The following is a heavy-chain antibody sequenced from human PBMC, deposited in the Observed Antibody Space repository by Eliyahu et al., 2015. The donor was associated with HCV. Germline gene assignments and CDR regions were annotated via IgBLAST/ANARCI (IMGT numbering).Heavy chain of an antibody. CDR2: ISSGGNTI. CDR3: AREMVLLWFGEVNAFDV. J-gene: IGHJ3*01. V-gene: IGHV3-48*03. Sequence: EVQLVEFGGDLVRPGGSLRLSCAAXGFTFXGXXMNWVRQXPGKGXGWISYISSGGNTIYYADSVKGRFAISRDNAKNSLYLQMNSLRAEDTAVYYCAREMVLLWFGEVNAFDVWGQGTMVTVSS. D-gene: IGHD3-10*01. CDR1: GFTFXGXX.